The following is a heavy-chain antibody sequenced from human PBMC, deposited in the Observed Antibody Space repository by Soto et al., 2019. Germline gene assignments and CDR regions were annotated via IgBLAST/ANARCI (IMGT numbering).Heavy chain of an antibody. D-gene: IGHD3-10*01. V-gene: IGHV3-30-3*02. Sequence: SLRHCYGTSGFTFSSYAVHWVRQAPGKGLEWAAVISYDGSNKYYADSVKGRFTISRDNSKNTLYLQMNSLRAGDTAVYYCAKFGASGTYFQFDYWGQGALVTVSS. CDR3: AKFGASGTYFQFDY. CDR1: GFTFSSYA. J-gene: IGHJ4*02. CDR2: ISYDGSNK.